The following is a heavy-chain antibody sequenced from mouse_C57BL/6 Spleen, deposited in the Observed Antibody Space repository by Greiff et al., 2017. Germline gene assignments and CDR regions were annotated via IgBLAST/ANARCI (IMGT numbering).Heavy chain of an antibody. V-gene: IGHV1-59*01. CDR3: AAYYYGSSYEDY. J-gene: IGHJ2*01. D-gene: IGHD1-1*01. Sequence: QVQLQQPGAELVRPGTSVKLSCKASGYTFTSYWMHWVKQRPGQGLEWIGVIDPSVSYTNYNQKFKGKATLTVDTSSSTAYMQLSSLTSEDSAVYYCAAYYYGSSYEDYWGQGTTLTVSS. CDR1: GYTFTSYW. CDR2: IDPSVSYT.